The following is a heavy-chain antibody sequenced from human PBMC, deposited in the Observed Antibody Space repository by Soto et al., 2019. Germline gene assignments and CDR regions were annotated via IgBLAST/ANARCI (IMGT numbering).Heavy chain of an antibody. CDR2: ISYDGSNK. D-gene: IGHD1-26*01. CDR1: GFTFSHYG. V-gene: IGHV3-30*03. CDR3: ARYSGKYQGPIDY. Sequence: QVQLVESGGGVVQPGRSLRLSCAASGFTFSHYGINWVRQAPGKGLEWLAVISYDGSNKHYADSVKGRFTVSRDNSKNTLYLQMNSLRAEDTVVYFCARYSGKYQGPIDYWGQGTLVTVSS. J-gene: IGHJ4*02.